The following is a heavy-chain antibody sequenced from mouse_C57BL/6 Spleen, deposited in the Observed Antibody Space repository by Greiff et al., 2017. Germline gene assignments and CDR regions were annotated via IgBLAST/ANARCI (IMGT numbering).Heavy chain of an antibody. D-gene: IGHD1-1*01. V-gene: IGHV1-64*01. CDR1: GYTFTSYW. CDR3: ARITTRGYFDV. J-gene: IGHJ1*03. CDR2: IHPNSGST. Sequence: QVQLKQPGAELVKPGASVKLSCKASGYTFTSYWMHWVKQRPGQGLEWIGMIHPNSGSTNYNEKFKSKATLTVDKSSSTAYMQLSSLTSEDSAVYYCARITTRGYFDVWGTGTTVTVSS.